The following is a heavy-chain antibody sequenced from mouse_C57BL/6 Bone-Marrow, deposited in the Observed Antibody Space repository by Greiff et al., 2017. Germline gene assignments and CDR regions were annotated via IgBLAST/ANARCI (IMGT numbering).Heavy chain of an antibody. D-gene: IGHD3-1*01. J-gene: IGHJ3*01. CDR1: GYAFSSSW. CDR3: ARSSYPLAY. CDR2: IYPGDGGT. V-gene: IGHV1-82*01. Sequence: QVQLKESGPELVKPGASVKISCKASGYAFSSSWMHWVKQRPGKGLEWIGRIYPGDGGTNYNGKFKGKATLTADKSSSTAYMQLSSLTSEDSAVYFCARSSYPLAYWGQRTLVTVSA.